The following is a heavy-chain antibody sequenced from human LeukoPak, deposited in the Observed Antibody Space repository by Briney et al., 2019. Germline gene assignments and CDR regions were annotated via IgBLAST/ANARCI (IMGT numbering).Heavy chain of an antibody. D-gene: IGHD1-1*01. CDR3: AGETGIIAPGAFDI. Sequence: GGSLRLSCAASGFTVSNNYMTWVRQAPGKGLEWVSVIYSGGSTYYADTVKGRFTISRDNSKNTLYLQMNSLRAEDTAVYYCAGETGIIAPGAFDIWGQGTMVTVSS. CDR1: GFTVSNNY. J-gene: IGHJ3*02. CDR2: IYSGGST. V-gene: IGHV3-53*01.